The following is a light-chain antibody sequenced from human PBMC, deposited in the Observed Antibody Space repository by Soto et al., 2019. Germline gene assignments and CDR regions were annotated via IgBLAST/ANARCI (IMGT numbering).Light chain of an antibody. CDR3: QQFGTSPLYT. V-gene: IGKV3-20*01. CDR1: QTFGSTY. Sequence: ESVLTQSQGTLSLSPGERVTLSCRASQTFGSTYLAWYQQRPGQSPRLLIYDASRRASGIPDRFRGSGSGTDFTLTISRLEHEDFAVYYCQQFGTSPLYTFGQGTKLEIK. J-gene: IGKJ2*01. CDR2: DAS.